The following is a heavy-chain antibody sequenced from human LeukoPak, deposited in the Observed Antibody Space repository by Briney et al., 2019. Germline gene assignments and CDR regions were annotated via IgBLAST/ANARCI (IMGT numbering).Heavy chain of an antibody. CDR2: ISSSSSYI. CDR3: ARDLAGRNY. V-gene: IGHV3-21*01. CDR1: GFTFSSYS. Sequence: GGSLRLSCAASGFTFSSYSMNWVRQAPGKGLEWVSSISSSSSYIYYPDSVKGRFTISRDNAKNSLYLQMNSLRAEDTAVYYCARDLAGRNYWGQGTLVTVSS. J-gene: IGHJ4*02.